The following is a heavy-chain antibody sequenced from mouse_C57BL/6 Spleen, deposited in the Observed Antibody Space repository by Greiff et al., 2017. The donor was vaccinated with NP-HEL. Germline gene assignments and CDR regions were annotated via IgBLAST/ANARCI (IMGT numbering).Heavy chain of an antibody. CDR2: IRSKSNNYAT. CDR1: GFSFNTYA. D-gene: IGHD3-3*01. CDR3: VGTGLDYFDY. V-gene: IGHV10-1*01. Sequence: DVMLVESGGGLVQPKGSLKLSCAASGFSFNTYAMNWVRQAPGKGLEWVARIRSKSNNYATYYADSVKDRFTISRDDSESMLYLQMNNLKTEDTAMYYCVGTGLDYFDYWGQGTTLTVSS. J-gene: IGHJ2*01.